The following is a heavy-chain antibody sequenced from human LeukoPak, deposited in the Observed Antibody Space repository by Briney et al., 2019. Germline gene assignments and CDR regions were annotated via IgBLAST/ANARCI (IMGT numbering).Heavy chain of an antibody. Sequence: ESLKISCKGSGYSFTRYWISWVRQMPGKGLEWMGGIDPGDSYTNYSPSFQGHVTISADKSISTAYLQWSSLKASDTAMYYCARHYSSGSDFDYWGQGTLVTVSS. CDR3: ARHYSSGSDFDY. CDR2: IDPGDSYT. CDR1: GYSFTRYW. D-gene: IGHD6-19*01. V-gene: IGHV5-10-1*01. J-gene: IGHJ4*02.